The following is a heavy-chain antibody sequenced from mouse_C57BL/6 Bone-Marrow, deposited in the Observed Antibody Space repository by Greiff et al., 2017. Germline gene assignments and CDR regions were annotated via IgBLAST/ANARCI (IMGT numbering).Heavy chain of an antibody. CDR2: IDPENGDT. Sequence: VQLHQSGAELVRPGASVKLSCTASGFNIKDDYMHWVKQRPEQGLEWIGWIDPENGDTEYASKFQGKATITADTSSNTAYLQLSSLTSEDTAVYYCTNGGMDYWGQGTSVTVSA. CDR1: GFNIKDDY. CDR3: TNGGMDY. V-gene: IGHV14-4*01. J-gene: IGHJ4*01.